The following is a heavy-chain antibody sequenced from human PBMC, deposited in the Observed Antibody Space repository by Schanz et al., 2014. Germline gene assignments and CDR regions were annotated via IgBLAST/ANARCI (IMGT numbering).Heavy chain of an antibody. J-gene: IGHJ6*02. CDR1: GGSISSGGYS. CDR2: IFFRGST. CDR3: YGMDV. Sequence: QVPLQESGPGLVKPSQTLSLTCAVSGGSISSGGYSWSWIRQPPGKGLEWIGYIFFRGSTYYNPSLKSRVTIPIDTSKNQFSRRLTSVTAADTAVYYCYGMDVWGQGTTVTVSS. V-gene: IGHV4-30-4*07.